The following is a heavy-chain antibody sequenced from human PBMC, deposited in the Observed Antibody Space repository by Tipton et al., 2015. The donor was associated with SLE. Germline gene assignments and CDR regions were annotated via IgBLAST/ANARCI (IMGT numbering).Heavy chain of an antibody. V-gene: IGHV4-39*07. CDR3: ALDGGTGSAFDY. CDR2: ISYSGTT. CDR1: GGSISTSSHY. D-gene: IGHD1-1*01. J-gene: IGHJ4*02. Sequence: TLSLTCSVSGGSISTSSHYWGWIRQPPGKGLEWIGSISYSGTTFYSPSLKSRVTISADTSKNQFSLKLRSVTAADTAVYYCALDGGTGSAFDYWGQGTLVTVSS.